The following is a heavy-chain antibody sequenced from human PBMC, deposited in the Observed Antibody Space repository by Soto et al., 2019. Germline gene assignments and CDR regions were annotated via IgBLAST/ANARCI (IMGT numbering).Heavy chain of an antibody. CDR1: GGSISSNKW. Sequence: QVQLQESGPGLVKPSETLSLTCAVYGGSISSNKWWSWARQPPGKGLEWIGEIYHSGSTNYNPSLKSRVTRSLDKSKNQFSLKLTSVTAADSAVYYCARDDHIVVVPTSLGAMDVWGQGTTVTVSS. CDR2: IYHSGST. V-gene: IGHV4-4*02. J-gene: IGHJ6*02. D-gene: IGHD2-2*01. CDR3: ARDDHIVVVPTSLGAMDV.